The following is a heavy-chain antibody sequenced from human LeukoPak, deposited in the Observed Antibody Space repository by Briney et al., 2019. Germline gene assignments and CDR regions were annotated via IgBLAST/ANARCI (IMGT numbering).Heavy chain of an antibody. Sequence: GGSLRLSCAASGXMFSGSPVHWVRQASGKGLEWVGHIRTKANNYATIYAASVKGRFTISRDDSKNTAYLQMNSLKTEDTAVYYCARPSQYGSGTDYYFDSWGQGTLVTVSS. D-gene: IGHD3-10*01. V-gene: IGHV3-73*01. CDR1: GXMFSGSP. J-gene: IGHJ4*02. CDR3: ARPSQYGSGTDYYFDS. CDR2: IRTKANNYAT.